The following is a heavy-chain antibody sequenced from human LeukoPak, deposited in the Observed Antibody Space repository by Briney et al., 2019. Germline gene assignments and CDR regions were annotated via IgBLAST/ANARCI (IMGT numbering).Heavy chain of an antibody. D-gene: IGHD6-19*01. CDR3: AKDISEAPMWIIAVAGTGAFDI. CDR1: GFTFSRYW. Sequence: HPGGSLRLSCAASGFTFSRYWMSWVRQAPGKGLEWVANIRQDGTDKYYVESVKGRFTISRDNAKNSLYLQMNSLRAEDTALYYCAKDISEAPMWIIAVAGTGAFDIWGQGTMVTVS. J-gene: IGHJ3*02. CDR2: IRQDGTDK. V-gene: IGHV3-7*03.